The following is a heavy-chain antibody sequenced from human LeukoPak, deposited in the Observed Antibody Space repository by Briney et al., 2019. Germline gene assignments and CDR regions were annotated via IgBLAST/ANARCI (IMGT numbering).Heavy chain of an antibody. CDR3: ARGVAAAGTVDY. CDR1: GGSISSYY. Sequence: SETLSLTCTVSGGSISSYYWSWIRQPAGKGLEWIGRIYTSGSTNYNPSLKSRFTMSVYTSKIHFSLKLSSVTAADTAVYYCARGVAAAGTVDYWGQGTLVTVSS. D-gene: IGHD6-13*01. J-gene: IGHJ4*02. V-gene: IGHV4-4*07. CDR2: IYTSGST.